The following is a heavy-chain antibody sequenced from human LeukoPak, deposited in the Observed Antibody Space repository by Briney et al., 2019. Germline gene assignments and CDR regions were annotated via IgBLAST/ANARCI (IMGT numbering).Heavy chain of an antibody. Sequence: GGSLRLSCAASGFTFSSYMMNWVRQAPGKGLEWVSSINSGSTYTYYTESVKGRFTVSRDNAKNSLFLQMNSLGAEDTAIYYCARSLTTLTYEGYWGQGTLVTVSS. CDR2: INSGSTYT. V-gene: IGHV3-21*01. D-gene: IGHD1-1*01. CDR3: ARSLTTLTYEGY. CDR1: GFTFSSYM. J-gene: IGHJ4*02.